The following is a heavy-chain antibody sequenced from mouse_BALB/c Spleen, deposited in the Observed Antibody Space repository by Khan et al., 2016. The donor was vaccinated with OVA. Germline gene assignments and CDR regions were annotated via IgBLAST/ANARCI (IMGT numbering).Heavy chain of an antibody. CDR3: ARHNYGPFAY. V-gene: IGHV5-9-3*01. D-gene: IGHD1-1*01. J-gene: IGHJ3*01. CDR2: INSDGIYS. Sequence: EVELVESGGGLVKPGGSLKLSCAASGFTFSTYAMSWVRQTPEKRLEWVATINSDGIYSYYPDSVKGRFTISRDDAKDTLYLQMSSLRSEDAARYYCARHNYGPFAYWGQGTLVTVPA. CDR1: GFTFSTYA.